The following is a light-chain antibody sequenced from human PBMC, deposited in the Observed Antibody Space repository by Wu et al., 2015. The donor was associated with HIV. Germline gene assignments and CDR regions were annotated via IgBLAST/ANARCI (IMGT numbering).Light chain of an antibody. CDR2: GAS. CDR3: QQRNNSARAT. J-gene: IGKJ4*01. V-gene: IGKV3-15*01. Sequence: EIVMTQSPATLSVSPGERATLSCRASQSIGRNLAWYQQKPGQAPRLLIYGASIRATGIPATFIGSGSGTEFTLTISSLQSEDFAVYYCQQRNNSARATFGGGTKGEIK. CDR1: QSIGRN.